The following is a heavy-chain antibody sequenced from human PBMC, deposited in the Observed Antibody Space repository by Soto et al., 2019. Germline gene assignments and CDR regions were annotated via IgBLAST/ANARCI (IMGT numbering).Heavy chain of an antibody. V-gene: IGHV3-15*01. CDR3: TTAHPRGPDY. CDR1: GFTFNKAW. J-gene: IGHJ4*02. CDR2: IKSKTDGGTT. Sequence: PGGSLRLSCAVPGFTFNKAWMNWVRQAPGKGLEWVGRIKSKTDGGTTAYAAPVQGRFTISRDDSKNTLYLQMNSLKTEDTAMYYCTTAHPRGPDYWGQGTLVTVSS. D-gene: IGHD5-12*01.